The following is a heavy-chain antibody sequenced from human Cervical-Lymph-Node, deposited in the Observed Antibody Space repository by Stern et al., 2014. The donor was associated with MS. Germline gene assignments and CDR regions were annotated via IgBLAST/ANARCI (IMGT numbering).Heavy chain of an antibody. V-gene: IGHV1-69*01. CDR3: ARSEVRGLTGAKFDY. CDR2: VVPALGAP. D-gene: IGHD3/OR15-3a*01. CDR1: GSPFSNYA. Sequence: VQLVESGAEVKKPGSSVKVSCKASGSPFSNYAFSWVRQAPGHGPEWMGGVVPALGAPKIAQKFQGRISITADEATSTAYMELTGLRSEDTAVYFCARSEVRGLTGAKFDYWGQGTLVTVSS. J-gene: IGHJ4*02.